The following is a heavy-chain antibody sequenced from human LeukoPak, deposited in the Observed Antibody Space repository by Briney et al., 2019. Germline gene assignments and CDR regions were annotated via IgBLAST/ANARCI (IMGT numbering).Heavy chain of an antibody. CDR3: ARDLRDIVVVPAAHFDY. J-gene: IGHJ4*02. Sequence: ASVKVSCKASGYTFTSYGISWVRQAPGQGLEWMGWISAYNGNTNYAQKLQGRVTMTTDTSTSTAYMDLRSLRSDDTAVYYCARDLRDIVVVPAAHFDYWGQGTLVTVSS. CDR2: ISAYNGNT. V-gene: IGHV1-18*01. CDR1: GYTFTSYG. D-gene: IGHD2-2*01.